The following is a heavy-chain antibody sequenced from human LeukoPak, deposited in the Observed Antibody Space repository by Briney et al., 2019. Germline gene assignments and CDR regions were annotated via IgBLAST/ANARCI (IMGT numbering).Heavy chain of an antibody. CDR1: GYTFAGYY. J-gene: IGHJ6*03. Sequence: ASVKVSCKASGYTFAGYYIHWVRQAPGQGLEWMGWINPNSGNTGYAQKFQGRVTITRNNSISTAYMELSSLRSEDTAVYYCARRKNYDFWTGYYTGYYYSTDVWGKGTTVTVSS. V-gene: IGHV1-8*03. CDR2: INPNSGNT. D-gene: IGHD3-3*01. CDR3: ARRKNYDFWTGYYTGYYYSTDV.